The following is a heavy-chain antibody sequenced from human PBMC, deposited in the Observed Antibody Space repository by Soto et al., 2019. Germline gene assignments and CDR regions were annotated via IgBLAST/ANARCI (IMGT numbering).Heavy chain of an antibody. V-gene: IGHV3-23*01. Sequence: GGSLRLSGAATRCSFSSHAMSGVRQAPGKGLEWVSGISSTDATTYSADSVKGRFTISRDNSMNTLYLQMNSLRVEDTAIYYCATGPTIFGVVLSYSFYYGLDVWGRGTTVTVSS. D-gene: IGHD3-3*01. J-gene: IGHJ6*02. CDR2: ISSTDATT. CDR3: ATGPTIFGVVLSYSFYYGLDV. CDR1: RCSFSSHA.